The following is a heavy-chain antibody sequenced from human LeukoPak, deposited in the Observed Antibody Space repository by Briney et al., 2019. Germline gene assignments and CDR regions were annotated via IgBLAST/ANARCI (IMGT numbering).Heavy chain of an antibody. CDR3: ARAHFGYCSSTSCYARGDVDY. Sequence: PGGSLRLSCAASGFTFSNAWMSWVRQAPGKGLEWIGEINHSGSTNYNPSLKSRVTISVDTSKNQFSLKLSSVTAADTAVYYCARAHFGYCSSTSCYARGDVDYWGQGTLVTVSS. CDR2: INHSGST. V-gene: IGHV4-34*01. D-gene: IGHD2-2*03. CDR1: GFTFSNAW. J-gene: IGHJ4*02.